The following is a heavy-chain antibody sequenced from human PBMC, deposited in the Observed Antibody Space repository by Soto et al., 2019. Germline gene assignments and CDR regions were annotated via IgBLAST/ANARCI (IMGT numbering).Heavy chain of an antibody. Sequence: QVQLVQSGTEVKKPGASVKVSCKASGYTFTDSHIHWVRQASGQGLEWLGWINPKTGDTNYPQKFQRRTTMTRDPSMRTAYMELTNLTSDDTAVYYCERDPPRYFTSSPEGAGLWGQGTLVTVSS. CDR2: INPKTGDT. J-gene: IGHJ4*02. D-gene: IGHD2-21*01. V-gene: IGHV1-2*02. CDR3: ERDPPRYFTSSPEGAGL. CDR1: GYTFTDSH.